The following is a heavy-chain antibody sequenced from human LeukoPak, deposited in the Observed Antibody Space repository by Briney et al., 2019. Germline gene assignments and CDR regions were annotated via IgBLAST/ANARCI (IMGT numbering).Heavy chain of an antibody. J-gene: IGHJ4*02. D-gene: IGHD1-20*01. CDR3: ARQGDNWNDGY. Sequence: NPSETLSLTCSVSGGSISSNSYHWGWIRQPPGKGLEWIGSIYYSGSTYYNPSLKSRVTISVDTSKNQFSLKLSSVTAADTAVYYCARQGDNWNDGYWSQGTLVTVSS. CDR2: IYYSGST. V-gene: IGHV4-39*01. CDR1: GGSISSNSYH.